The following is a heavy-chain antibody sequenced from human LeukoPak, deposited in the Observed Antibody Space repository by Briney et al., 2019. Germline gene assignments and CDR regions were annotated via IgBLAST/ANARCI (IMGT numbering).Heavy chain of an antibody. D-gene: IGHD1-26*01. Sequence: TGGSLRLSCAASGFTFSSYWMHWVRQAPGKGLVWVSRISEDGSTTNYADSVKGRFTISRDNAKNTLYLQMNSLRAEDTAVYYCARDLGGRSGYWGQGTLVTVSS. J-gene: IGHJ4*02. CDR3: ARDLGGRSGY. CDR1: GFTFSSYW. CDR2: ISEDGSTT. V-gene: IGHV3-74*01.